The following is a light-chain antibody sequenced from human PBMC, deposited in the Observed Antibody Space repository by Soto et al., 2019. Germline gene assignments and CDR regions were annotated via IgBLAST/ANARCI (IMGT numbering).Light chain of an antibody. V-gene: IGLV7-46*01. Sequence: QTVVTQEPSLTVSPGGTVTLTCASSTGAVTSGHFSYWFQQRPGRAPTTLIYDTINRHSWTPARFSGSLLGGKAALTLSGAQPEDEAEYYCLLVYSDTWVFGGGTKLTVL. J-gene: IGLJ3*02. CDR1: TGAVTSGHF. CDR2: DTI. CDR3: LLVYSDTWV.